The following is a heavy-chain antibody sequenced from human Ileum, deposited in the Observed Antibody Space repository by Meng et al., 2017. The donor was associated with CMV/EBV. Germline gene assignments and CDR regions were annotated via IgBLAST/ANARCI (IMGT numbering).Heavy chain of an antibody. CDR2: IHYTGNT. Sequence: SETLSLTCTVSGGSINSDDYYWNWIRQPPGKGLEWIGYIHYTGNTYYNPSLESRVTMSVDTSKNQFSLKLASVTAADTAVYYCARGLDALYDSGTFYWRFDHWGQGTLVTVSS. CDR1: GGSINSDDYY. J-gene: IGHJ5*02. CDR3: ARGLDALYDSGTFYWRFDH. D-gene: IGHD3-10*01. V-gene: IGHV4-30-4*08.